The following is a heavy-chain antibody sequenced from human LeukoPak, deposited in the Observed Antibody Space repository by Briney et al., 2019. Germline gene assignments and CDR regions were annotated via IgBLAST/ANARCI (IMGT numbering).Heavy chain of an antibody. J-gene: IGHJ4*02. CDR3: AKSHHYYDSSGYYSTGFDY. Sequence: GGSLRLSCAASGFTFSGYGVHWVRQAPGKGLEWVAVISYDGSDKSYADSVKGRFTISRDNSKNTLFLQMNSLRAEDTAVYYCAKSHHYYDSSGYYSTGFDYWGQGTLVTVSS. D-gene: IGHD3-22*01. CDR1: GFTFSGYG. CDR2: ISYDGSDK. V-gene: IGHV3-30*18.